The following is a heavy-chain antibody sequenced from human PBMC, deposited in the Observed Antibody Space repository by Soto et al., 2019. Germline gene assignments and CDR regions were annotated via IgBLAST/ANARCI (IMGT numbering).Heavy chain of an antibody. CDR1: GFTFSSYV. Sequence: QVQLVESGGGVVQPGRSLRLSCRASGFTFSSYVMHWVRQAPGKGLEWVAVLSYDGANEYYADSVKGRFTVSRDNSRNTLDLKLNSLGDEDTAEDHGAKSASTGGSSYYAMDVWGGGTTVTVSS. CDR2: LSYDGANE. V-gene: IGHV3-30*18. D-gene: IGHD2-15*01. J-gene: IGHJ6*04. CDR3: AKSASTGGSSYYAMDV.